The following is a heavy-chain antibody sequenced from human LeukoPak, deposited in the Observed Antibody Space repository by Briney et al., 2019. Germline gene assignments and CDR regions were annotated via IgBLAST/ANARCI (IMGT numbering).Heavy chain of an antibody. Sequence: SETLSLTCTVSGVSISTYYWSWVRQPAGKGLEWIGRIYTSGSTNYNPSLNSRVTISVDKSKNHLSLKLSSVTPADTAVYYCARERWEGGSYVMGFDYWGQGALVTVSS. CDR2: IYTSGST. D-gene: IGHD1-26*01. CDR3: ARERWEGGSYVMGFDY. CDR1: GVSISTYY. J-gene: IGHJ4*02. V-gene: IGHV4-4*07.